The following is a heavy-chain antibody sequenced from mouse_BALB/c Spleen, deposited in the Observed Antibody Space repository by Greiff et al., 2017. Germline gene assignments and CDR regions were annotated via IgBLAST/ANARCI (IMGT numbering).Heavy chain of an antibody. V-gene: IGHV14-3*02. J-gene: IGHJ4*01. Sequence: VQLKQSGAELVKPGASVKLSCTASGFNIKDTYMHWVKQRPEQGLEWIGRIDPANGNTKYDPKFQGKATITADTSSNTAYLQLSSLTSEDTAVYYCARITTVVADYYAMDYWGQGTSVTVSS. CDR2: IDPANGNT. D-gene: IGHD1-1*01. CDR3: ARITTVVADYYAMDY. CDR1: GFNIKDTY.